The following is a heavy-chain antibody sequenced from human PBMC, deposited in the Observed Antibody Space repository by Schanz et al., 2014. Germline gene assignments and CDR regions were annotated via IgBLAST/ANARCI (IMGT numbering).Heavy chain of an antibody. D-gene: IGHD2-2*01. CDR2: IKHDGSVK. Sequence: EVQLLESGGGLVQPGGSLRLSCAASGFSVGNKYMNWVRQAPGKGPEWVANIKHDGSVKDYVDSVEGRFTISRDNAKNSLYLQMNSLRAEDTAVYYCARAGYDADNWFDPWGQGTLVTVSS. CDR1: GFSVGNKY. V-gene: IGHV3-7*02. CDR3: ARAGYDADNWFDP. J-gene: IGHJ5*02.